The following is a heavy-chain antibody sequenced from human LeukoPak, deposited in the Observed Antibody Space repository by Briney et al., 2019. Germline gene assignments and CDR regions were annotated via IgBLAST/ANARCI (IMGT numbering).Heavy chain of an antibody. J-gene: IGHJ4*02. CDR1: GFTFSSYG. CDR2: ISADGIDK. CDR3: AKDKGREGDY. V-gene: IGHV3-30*18. Sequence: PGRSLRLSCAASGFTFSSYGMHWVRQAPGRGLEWVAVISADGIDKYYADSVKGRFTISRDNSKNTLYLQMSSLRAEDTAVYYCAKDKGREGDYWGQGNLVTVSS.